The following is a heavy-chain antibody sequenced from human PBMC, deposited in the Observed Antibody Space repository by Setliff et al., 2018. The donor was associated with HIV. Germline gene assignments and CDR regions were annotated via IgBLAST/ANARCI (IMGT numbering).Heavy chain of an antibody. D-gene: IGHD3-10*01. CDR1: GGSISSYY. CDR3: AGQRDRFGEFEY. Sequence: SETLSLTCTVSGGSISSYYWSWIRQPPGKGLEWIGYIYSSGSTNYNPSLKSRVSISVDTSKSQLSLQLRSVTAADTAVYYCAGQRDRFGEFEYWGQGTPVTVSS. CDR2: IYSSGST. J-gene: IGHJ4*02. V-gene: IGHV4-4*09.